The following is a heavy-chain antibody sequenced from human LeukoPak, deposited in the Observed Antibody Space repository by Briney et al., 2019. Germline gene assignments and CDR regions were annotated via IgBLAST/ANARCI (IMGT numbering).Heavy chain of an antibody. CDR2: ISSDGSIT. J-gene: IGHJ4*02. V-gene: IGHV3-74*01. CDR1: GFTFSTYW. D-gene: IGHD3-10*01. Sequence: PGGSLRLSCAASGFTFSTYWMHWVRQAPGKGLVWVSRISSDGSITGYADSVKGRFTISRDNAKNTLYLQMNSLRAEDTAVYYCARHLNYYLDYXXQGTWSPSPQ. CDR3: ARHLNYYLDY.